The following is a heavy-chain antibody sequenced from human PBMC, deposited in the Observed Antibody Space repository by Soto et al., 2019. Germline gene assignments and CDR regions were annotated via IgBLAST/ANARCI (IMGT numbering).Heavy chain of an antibody. Sequence: ASVKVSCKASGYTFTGYYMHWARQAPGQGLEWMGWINPNSGGTNYAQKFQGWVTMTRDTSISTAYMELSRLRSDDTAVYYCARDRGLYPSVYTDVWGKGTTVTVSS. CDR3: ARDRGLYPSVYTDV. D-gene: IGHD2-2*02. CDR1: GYTFTGYY. CDR2: INPNSGGT. J-gene: IGHJ6*03. V-gene: IGHV1-2*04.